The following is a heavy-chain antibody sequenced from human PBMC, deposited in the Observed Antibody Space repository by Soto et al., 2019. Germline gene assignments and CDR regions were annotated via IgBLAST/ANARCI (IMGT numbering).Heavy chain of an antibody. CDR2: INPDNGNT. Sequence: ASVKVACKASGYTFTRYTMNLVRQAPGQRLEWMGWINPDNGNTKSSQKFQDRVIITRDTSASTAYMDLSSLRSEDTAVYYCARGIAKGQLDPWGQGTLVTVSS. CDR1: GYTFTRYT. V-gene: IGHV1-3*01. J-gene: IGHJ5*02. CDR3: ARGIAKGQLDP. D-gene: IGHD2-2*01.